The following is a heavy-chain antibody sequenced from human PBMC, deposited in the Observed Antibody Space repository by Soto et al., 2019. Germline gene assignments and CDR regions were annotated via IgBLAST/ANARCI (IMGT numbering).Heavy chain of an antibody. Sequence: QVQLVQSGAEVKKPGSSVKVYCKASGGTFSSYAISWVRQAPGTGLEWMGGIIPIFGTANYAQKFQGRVTITADESTSTAYMELSSLRSEDTAVYYCARDPSLQYPYYYYGMDVWGQGTTVTVSS. V-gene: IGHV1-69*01. D-gene: IGHD4-4*01. CDR2: IIPIFGTA. J-gene: IGHJ6*02. CDR3: ARDPSLQYPYYYYGMDV. CDR1: GGTFSSYA.